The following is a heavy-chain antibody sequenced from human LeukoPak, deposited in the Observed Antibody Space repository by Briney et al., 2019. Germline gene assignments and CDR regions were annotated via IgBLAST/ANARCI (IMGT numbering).Heavy chain of an antibody. CDR2: IRYDGSNK. Sequence: GGPLRLSCAASGFTFSSYGMHWVRQAPGKGLEWVAFIRYDGSNKYYADSVKGRFTISRDNSKNTLYLQMNSLRAEDTAVYYCAKEYSSSLYYYMDVWGKGTTVTVSS. V-gene: IGHV3-30*02. CDR1: GFTFSSYG. J-gene: IGHJ6*03. D-gene: IGHD6-6*01. CDR3: AKEYSSSLYYYMDV.